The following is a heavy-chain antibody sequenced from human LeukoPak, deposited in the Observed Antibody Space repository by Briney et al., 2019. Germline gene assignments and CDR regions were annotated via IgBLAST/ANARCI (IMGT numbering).Heavy chain of an antibody. CDR1: GFTFSSYA. CDR2: ISGSGGST. CDR3: AFLTVSRPKARDY. V-gene: IGHV3-23*01. Sequence: PGGSLRLSCAASGFTFSSYAMSWVRQAPGKGLEWVSAISGSGGSTYYADSVKGRFTISRDNSKNTLYLQMNSLRAEDTAVYYCAFLTVSRPKARDYWGQGTLVTVSS. D-gene: IGHD4-17*01. J-gene: IGHJ4*02.